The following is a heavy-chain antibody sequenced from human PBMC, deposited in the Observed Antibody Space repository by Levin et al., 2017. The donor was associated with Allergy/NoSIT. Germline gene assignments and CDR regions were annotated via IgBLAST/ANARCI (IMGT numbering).Heavy chain of an antibody. D-gene: IGHD3-3*01. CDR2: ISYDGKTK. J-gene: IGHJ6*02. CDR3: AGDLTMYGEVTYGMDV. Sequence: PGGSLRLSCGASGFVFSTYGIHWVRQAPGKGLEWVAVISYDGKTKYYADSVNGRFTISRDDSKNTAYLQMNSLRPDDTAVYHCAGDLTMYGEVTYGMDVWGQGTTVTVSS. V-gene: IGHV3-30*03. CDR1: GFVFSTYG.